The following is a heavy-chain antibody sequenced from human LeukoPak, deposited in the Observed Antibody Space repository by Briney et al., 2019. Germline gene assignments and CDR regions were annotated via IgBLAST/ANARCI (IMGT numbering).Heavy chain of an antibody. D-gene: IGHD3-22*01. CDR3: ARDLGYYDSSAQGCFDY. CDR1: GFTFSSYG. CDR2: IWFDGSNK. V-gene: IGHV3-33*08. J-gene: IGHJ4*02. Sequence: GGSLRLSCEASGFTFSSYGMHWVRQAPGKGLEWVALIWFDGSNKYYADSMKGRFTISRDNSKNTLYLQMNSLRAEDTAVYFCARDLGYYDSSAQGCFDYWGQGTLVTVSS.